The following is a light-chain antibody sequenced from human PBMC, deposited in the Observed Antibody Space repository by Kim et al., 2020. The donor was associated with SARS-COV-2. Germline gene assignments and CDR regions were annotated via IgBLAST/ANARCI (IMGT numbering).Light chain of an antibody. CDR3: QAWDSSNAV. J-gene: IGLJ2*01. Sequence: SYELTQLPSVSVSPGQTASITCSGDKLGAKYACWYQQKPGQSPVLVIYQDSKRPSGIPERFSGSNSGNTATLTISGTQAMDEADYYCQAWDSSNAVFGGGTQRTVL. CDR2: QDS. CDR1: KLGAKY. V-gene: IGLV3-1*01.